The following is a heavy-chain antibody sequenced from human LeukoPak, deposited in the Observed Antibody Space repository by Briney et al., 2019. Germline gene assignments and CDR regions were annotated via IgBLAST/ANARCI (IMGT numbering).Heavy chain of an antibody. D-gene: IGHD1-26*01. CDR2: ISAYNGNT. V-gene: IGHV1-18*01. CDR1: GYTFTSYG. Sequence: EASVTVSCTASGYTFTSYGISWVRQAPGQGLEWMGWISAYNGNTNYAQKLQGRVTMTTDTSTSTAYMELRSLRSDDTAVYYCAGGAAIVGATKGGDYWGQGTLVTVSS. CDR3: AGGAAIVGATKGGDY. J-gene: IGHJ4*02.